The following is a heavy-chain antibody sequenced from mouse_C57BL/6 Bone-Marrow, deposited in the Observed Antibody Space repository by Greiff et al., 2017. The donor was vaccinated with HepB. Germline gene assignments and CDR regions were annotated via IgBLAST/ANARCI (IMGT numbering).Heavy chain of an antibody. CDR2: IYPRDGST. Sequence: VQLQQSGPELVKPGASVKLSCKASGYTFTSYDINWVKQRPGQGLEWIGWIYPRDGSTKYNEKFKGKATLTVDTSSRTAYMELHSLTSEDSAVYFCARPTGSRYWYFDVWGTGTTVTVSS. CDR1: GYTFTSYD. J-gene: IGHJ1*03. V-gene: IGHV1-85*01. CDR3: ARPTGSRYWYFDV. D-gene: IGHD1-1*01.